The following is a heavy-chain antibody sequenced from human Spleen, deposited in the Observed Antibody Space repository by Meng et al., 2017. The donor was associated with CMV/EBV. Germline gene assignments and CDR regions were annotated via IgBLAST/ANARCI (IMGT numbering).Heavy chain of an antibody. D-gene: IGHD1-26*01. CDR1: VYIFSSLS. J-gene: IGHJ4*02. CDR2: IRAYNGNT. CDR3: AKTGGSYDY. V-gene: IGHV1-18*04. Sequence: HVQLVQAGGEVKKPGASVKVSCKTSVYIFSSLSISWVGQAPGQGLEWMGWIRAYNGNTNYAQKFQGRVTMTRDTSISTAYMELSRLRSDDTAVYYCAKTGGSYDYWGQGTLVTVSS.